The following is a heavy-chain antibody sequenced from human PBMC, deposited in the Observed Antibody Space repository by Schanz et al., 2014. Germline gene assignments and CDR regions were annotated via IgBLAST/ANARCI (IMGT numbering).Heavy chain of an antibody. D-gene: IGHD6-13*01. J-gene: IGHJ6*02. V-gene: IGHV3-23*04. CDR2: ISSSGST. CDR3: AKDIAPLAARPGYGMDV. CDR1: GFTFSSYG. Sequence: EVQLVESGGGLVQPGTSLRLSCAASGFTFSSYGMSWVCQAPGKGLEWVSGISSSGSTYYADSVKGRFTISRDNSKNTXXLQMNSLRAEDTXXXXCAKDIAPLAARPGYGMDVWGQGTTVTVSS.